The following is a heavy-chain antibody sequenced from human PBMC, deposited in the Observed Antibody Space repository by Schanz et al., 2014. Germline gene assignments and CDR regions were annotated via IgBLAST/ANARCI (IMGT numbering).Heavy chain of an antibody. CDR1: GFTFSDYY. V-gene: IGHV3-11*05. J-gene: IGHJ4*02. Sequence: QVQLVDSGGGLVKPGGSLRLSCAASGFTFSDYYMSWIRQAPGKGLEWVSYISSSSSYTNYADSVKGRFTISRDNAKNSLYLQMNSLRAEDTALYYCAKDGIMVQGVIWERYFDSWGQGTLVTVSS. D-gene: IGHD3-10*01. CDR3: AKDGIMVQGVIWERYFDS. CDR2: ISSSSSYT.